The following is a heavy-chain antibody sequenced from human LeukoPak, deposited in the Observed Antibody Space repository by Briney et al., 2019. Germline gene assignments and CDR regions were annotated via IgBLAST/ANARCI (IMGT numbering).Heavy chain of an antibody. CDR3: ARRGLRGYMDV. CDR2: INPSGGST. D-gene: IGHD4-17*01. V-gene: IGHV1-46*01. Sequence: GASVKVSCKASGYTFTSYYMHWVRQAPGQGLEWMGIINPSGGSTSYAQKFQGRVTMTRDMSTSTVYMELSSLRSEDTAVYYCARRGLRGYMDVWGKGTTVTVSS. CDR1: GYTFTSYY. J-gene: IGHJ6*03.